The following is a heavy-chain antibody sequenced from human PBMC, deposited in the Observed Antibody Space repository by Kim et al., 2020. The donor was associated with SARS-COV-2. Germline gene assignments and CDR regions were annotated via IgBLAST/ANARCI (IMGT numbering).Heavy chain of an antibody. V-gene: IGHV3-7*04. Sequence: YVDSVKGRFTISRDNAKNSLYLLMNSLRAEDTAVYYCARGRRQWLAFFDYWGQGTLVTVSS. CDR3: ARGRRQWLAFFDY. D-gene: IGHD6-19*01. J-gene: IGHJ4*02.